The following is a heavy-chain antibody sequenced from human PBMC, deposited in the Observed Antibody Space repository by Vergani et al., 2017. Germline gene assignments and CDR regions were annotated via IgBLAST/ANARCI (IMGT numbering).Heavy chain of an antibody. CDR3: ARVYPYYYYMDV. J-gene: IGHJ6*03. Sequence: QVQLQQWGAGLLKPSETLSLTCAVYGGSFSGYYWSWIRQPPGKGLEWIGEINHSGSTNYNPSLKSRVTISVDTSKNQFSLKLSSVTAADTAVYYCARVYPYYYYMDVWGKGTTVTVSS. CDR2: INHSGST. V-gene: IGHV4-34*01. CDR1: GGSFSGYY.